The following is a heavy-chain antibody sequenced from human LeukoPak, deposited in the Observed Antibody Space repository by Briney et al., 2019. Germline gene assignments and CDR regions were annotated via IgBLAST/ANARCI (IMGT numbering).Heavy chain of an antibody. CDR3: ARDGDSTVDFDY. CDR1: GFTFSNYW. Sequence: GGSLRLSCVASGFTFSNYWMHWVRQAPGKGLVWVSRSSSDGSSTVYADSVEGRFTISRDNAKNTLYLEMNSLRVEDTAVYYCARDGDSTVDFDYWGQGALVTVSP. D-gene: IGHD4-23*01. J-gene: IGHJ4*02. CDR2: SSSDGSST. V-gene: IGHV3-74*01.